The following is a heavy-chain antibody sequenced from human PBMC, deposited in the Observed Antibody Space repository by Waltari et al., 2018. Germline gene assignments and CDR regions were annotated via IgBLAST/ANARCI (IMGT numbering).Heavy chain of an antibody. CDR3: ARGELYDYIWGEYRSG. D-gene: IGHD3-16*01. CDR2: IVSSSSYI. V-gene: IGHV3-21*01. Sequence: EVQLVESGGGLVKPGGSLRLSCAASGFTFSRYSMNWVRQAPGKGLGVRSFIVSSSSYIYYADSVKGRFPISRDNAKNSLYLQMNSLRAEDTALYYWARGELYDYIWGEYRSGWGQGTLVTVSS. J-gene: IGHJ4*02. CDR1: GFTFSRYS.